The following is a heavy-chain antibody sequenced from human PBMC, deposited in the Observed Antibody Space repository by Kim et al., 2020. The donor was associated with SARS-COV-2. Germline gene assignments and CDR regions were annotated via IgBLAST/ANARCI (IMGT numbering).Heavy chain of an antibody. Sequence: GGSLRLSCAASGFTFSSYGMHWVRQAPGKGLEWVAVISYDGSNKYYADSVKGRFTISRDNSKNTLYLQMNSLRAEDTAVYYCANPRASGGFSFAFDIWGQGTMVTVSS. V-gene: IGHV3-30*18. J-gene: IGHJ3*02. CDR3: ANPRASGGFSFAFDI. D-gene: IGHD3-10*01. CDR2: ISYDGSNK. CDR1: GFTFSSYG.